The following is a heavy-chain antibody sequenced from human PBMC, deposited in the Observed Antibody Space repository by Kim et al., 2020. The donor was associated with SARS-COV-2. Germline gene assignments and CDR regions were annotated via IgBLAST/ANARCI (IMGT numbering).Heavy chain of an antibody. D-gene: IGHD4-17*01. CDR1: GFTFSSYS. CDR3: AINGDYAVY. CDR2: ISSSSSTI. V-gene: IGHV3-48*04. J-gene: IGHJ4*02. Sequence: GGSLRLSCAASGFTFSSYSMNWVRQAPGKGLEWVSYISSSSSTIYYADSVKGRFTISRDNAKNSLYLQMNSLRAEDTAVYYCAINGDYAVYWGQGTLVTVSS.